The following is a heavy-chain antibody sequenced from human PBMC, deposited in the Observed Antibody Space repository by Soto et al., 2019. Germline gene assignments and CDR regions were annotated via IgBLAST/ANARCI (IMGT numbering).Heavy chain of an antibody. CDR2: IYYSGXX. Sequence: QVQLQESGPGLVKPSETLSLTCTVSGGSISGYXXXXIRQPPGKGLEWIGYIYYSGXXXYNPSLKSRVTILSDTSKSHFSLKLTSVTAADTAVYYCARGYCSGGTCYSRVFDYWGQGTLVTVSS. CDR1: GGSISGYX. CDR3: ARGYCSGGTCYSRVFDY. J-gene: IGHJ4*02. D-gene: IGHD2-15*01. V-gene: IGHV4-59*08.